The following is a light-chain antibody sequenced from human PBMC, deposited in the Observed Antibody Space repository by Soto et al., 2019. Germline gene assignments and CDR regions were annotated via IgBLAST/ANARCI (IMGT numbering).Light chain of an antibody. J-gene: IGKJ1*01. CDR1: QGIGNW. CDR3: QKYISAFRT. Sequence: DIQMTQSPSTLSASVGDRVTITCRASQGIGNWLAWYQQKPGKVPKLLIYAASNLQSGVPSRFSGSGSGTDFTLTISSLQPEDVATYYCQKYISAFRTFGQGTKVEIK. V-gene: IGKV1-27*01. CDR2: AAS.